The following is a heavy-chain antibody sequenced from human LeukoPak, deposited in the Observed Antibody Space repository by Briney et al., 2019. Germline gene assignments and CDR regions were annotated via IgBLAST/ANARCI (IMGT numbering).Heavy chain of an antibody. CDR1: GFTFSSYA. Sequence: GGSLRLSCAASGFTFSSYATSWVRQAPGKGLEWVSAISGSGGSTYYADSVKGRFTISRDNSKNTLYLQMNSLRAEDTAVYYCVRVSSSHAFDIWGQGTMVTVSS. CDR2: ISGSGGST. V-gene: IGHV3-23*01. D-gene: IGHD3-10*01. J-gene: IGHJ3*02. CDR3: VRVSSSHAFDI.